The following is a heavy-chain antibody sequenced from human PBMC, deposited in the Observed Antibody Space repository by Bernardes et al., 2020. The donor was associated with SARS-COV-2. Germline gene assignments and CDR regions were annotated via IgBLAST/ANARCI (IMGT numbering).Heavy chain of an antibody. CDR1: GFIFTTYS. V-gene: IGHV3-48*01. J-gene: IGHJ4*02. CDR2: ISSGGDTI. CDR3: ARGWRENSFDY. D-gene: IGHD2-15*01. Sequence: GAITLDCVGSGFIFTTYSMSWVRQAPGKGLEWLLFISSGGDTIHDADSVRGRFTVSRDDAKNSVYLQMNSLRAEDTAVYYCARGWRENSFDYWGQGALVTVSS.